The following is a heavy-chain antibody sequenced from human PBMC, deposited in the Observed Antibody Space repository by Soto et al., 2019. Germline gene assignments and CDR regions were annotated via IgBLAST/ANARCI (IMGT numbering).Heavy chain of an antibody. Sequence: GGSLRLSCAASGFTFSSYEMNWVRQAPGKGLEWVSYISSSGRTIYYADSVKGRFTISRDNAKNSLYLQMNSLRAEDTAVYYCARSGYNWNDGARGYFDYWGQGTLVTVSS. V-gene: IGHV3-48*03. CDR2: ISSSGRTI. CDR3: ARSGYNWNDGARGYFDY. J-gene: IGHJ4*02. D-gene: IGHD1-20*01. CDR1: GFTFSSYE.